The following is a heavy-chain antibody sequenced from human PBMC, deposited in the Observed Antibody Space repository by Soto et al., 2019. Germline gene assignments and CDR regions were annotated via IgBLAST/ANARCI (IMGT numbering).Heavy chain of an antibody. Sequence: GASVKVSCKASGYTFTSYGISWVRQAPGQGLEWMGWISAYNGNTNYAQKLQGRVTMTTDTSTSTAYMELRSLRSDDTAVYYCARHPYYDFWSGYYPYYYYGMDVWGQGTTVTVSS. CDR3: ARHPYYDFWSGYYPYYYYGMDV. D-gene: IGHD3-3*01. V-gene: IGHV1-18*04. CDR1: GYTFTSYG. J-gene: IGHJ6*02. CDR2: ISAYNGNT.